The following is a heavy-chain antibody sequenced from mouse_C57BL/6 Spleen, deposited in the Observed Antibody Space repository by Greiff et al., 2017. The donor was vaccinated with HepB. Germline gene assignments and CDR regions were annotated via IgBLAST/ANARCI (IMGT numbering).Heavy chain of an antibody. D-gene: IGHD2-5*01. Sequence: EVQRVESGGDLVKPGGSLKLSCAASGFTFSSYGMSWVRQTPDKRLEWVATISSGGSYTYYPDSVKGRFTISRDNAKNTLYLQMSSLKSEDTAMYYCAREDSNYYFDYWGQGTTLTVSS. CDR1: GFTFSSYG. J-gene: IGHJ2*01. CDR3: AREDSNYYFDY. CDR2: ISSGGSYT. V-gene: IGHV5-6*01.